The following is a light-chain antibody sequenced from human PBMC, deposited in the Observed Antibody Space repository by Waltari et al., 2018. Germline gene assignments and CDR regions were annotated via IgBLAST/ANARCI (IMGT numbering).Light chain of an antibody. CDR1: RSVLYNSNNKKD. CDR3: QQYYSSPIS. V-gene: IGKV4-1*01. J-gene: IGKJ5*01. CDR2: WAS. Sequence: EIVMTQSPDSLAVSLGERAAINCKSSRSVLYNSNNKKDSAWYQQKPRQPPKLLINWASSRESGVPDRFSGSGSGTDFTLTISSLQAEDVAVYYCQQYYSSPISFGQGTRLEIK.